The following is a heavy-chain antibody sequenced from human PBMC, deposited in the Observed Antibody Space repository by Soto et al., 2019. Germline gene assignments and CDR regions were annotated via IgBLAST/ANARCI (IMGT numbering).Heavy chain of an antibody. V-gene: IGHV3-30*18. Sequence: QVQLVESGGGVVPPGRSLRLSCAASGLSSRTYGMHWVRQAPGKGLDWVAAISSVGSETYYADYVKGRFTISRDNSKNTLYLQMKSVRDEDTAVYYCAKDIYALDAFHNWGQGTMVTVSS. CDR2: ISSVGSET. CDR1: GLSSRTYG. CDR3: AKDIYALDAFHN. J-gene: IGHJ3*02. D-gene: IGHD4-17*01.